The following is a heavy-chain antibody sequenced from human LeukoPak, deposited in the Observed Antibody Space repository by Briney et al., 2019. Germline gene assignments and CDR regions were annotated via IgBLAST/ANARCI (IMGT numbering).Heavy chain of an antibody. CDR3: ARDRSSTPGYMDV. V-gene: IGHV1-69*13. CDR2: IIPIFGTA. Sequence: SVKVSCKASGGTFSSYAISWVRLAPGQGLEWMGGIIPIFGTADYAQKFQGRVTITADESTSTAYMELSSLRSEDTAVYYCARDRSSTPGYMDVWGKGTTVTVSS. CDR1: GGTFSSYA. J-gene: IGHJ6*03. D-gene: IGHD2-2*01.